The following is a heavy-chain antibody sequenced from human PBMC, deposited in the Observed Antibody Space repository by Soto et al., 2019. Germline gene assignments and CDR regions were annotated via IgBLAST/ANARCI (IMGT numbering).Heavy chain of an antibody. CDR3: ARDGDPGKSGDEDAFDI. CDR2: ISAYNGNT. CDR1: GYTFTSYG. J-gene: IGHJ3*02. V-gene: IGHV1-18*01. Sequence: ASVKVSCKASGYTFTSYGISWVRQAPGQGLEWMGWISAYNGNTNYAQKLQGRVTMTTDTSTSTAYMELRSLRSDDTAVYYCARDGDPGKSGDEDAFDIWGQGTMVTVSS. D-gene: IGHD2-21*02.